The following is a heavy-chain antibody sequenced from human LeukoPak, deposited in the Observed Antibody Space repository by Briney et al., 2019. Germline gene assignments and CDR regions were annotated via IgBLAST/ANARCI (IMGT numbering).Heavy chain of an antibody. CDR2: ISSTSCHT. J-gene: IGHJ3*02. CDR1: TFTFSTYS. V-gene: IGHV3-21*01. D-gene: IGHD3-22*01. Sequence: GGSLRLSCAASTFTFSTYSMNWVRQAPGKGLEWVSSISSTSCHTHYADSVKGRFTISRDNAKNSLYLQMNSLRAEDAAVYYCAGTYYYESSGYSDAFDIWGQGTLVTVSS. CDR3: AGTYYYESSGYSDAFDI.